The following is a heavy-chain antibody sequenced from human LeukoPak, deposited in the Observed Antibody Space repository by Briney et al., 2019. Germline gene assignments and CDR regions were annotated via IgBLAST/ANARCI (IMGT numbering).Heavy chain of an antibody. V-gene: IGHV3-11*06. CDR2: ISGSSTDT. CDR3: ARVISISSGFYAY. CDR1: GFTFSNYA. Sequence: GGSLRLSCAASGFTFSNYAMSWVRQAPGKGLEWLSYISGSSTDTNYADSVKGRFTISRDNAKNSLYLQINSLRVEDTAFYYCARVISISSGFYAYWGQGTLVTVSS. J-gene: IGHJ4*02. D-gene: IGHD3-22*01.